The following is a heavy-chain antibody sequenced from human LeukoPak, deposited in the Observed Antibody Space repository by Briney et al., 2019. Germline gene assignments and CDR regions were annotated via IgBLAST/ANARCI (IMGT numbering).Heavy chain of an antibody. V-gene: IGHV1-69*05. CDR2: IIPIFGTA. CDR1: GGTFSNYA. J-gene: IGHJ3*02. D-gene: IGHD4-17*01. Sequence: ASVKVSCKASGGTFSNYAISWVRQAPGQGLEWMGGIIPIFGTANYAQKFQGRVTITTDESTSTAYMELSSLRSEDTAVCYCASTYYSRGVTTDENAFDIWGQGTMVTVSS. CDR3: ASTYYSRGVTTDENAFDI.